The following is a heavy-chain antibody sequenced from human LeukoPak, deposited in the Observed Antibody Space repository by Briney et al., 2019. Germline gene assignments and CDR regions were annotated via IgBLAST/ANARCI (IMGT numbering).Heavy chain of an antibody. CDR1: GFFFTTYG. CDR3: AGWREQYCSGGSCYADAFDI. CDR2: IISRSNYV. D-gene: IGHD2-15*01. Sequence: PGGSLRVSCVTSGFFFTTYGMNWVRQAPGKGLGWVSSIISRSNYVYDADSLKGRFTIARDSARNSLYLQMNSLRAEDTAVYYWAGWREQYCSGGSCYADAFDIWGQGTMVTVSS. J-gene: IGHJ3*02. V-gene: IGHV3-21*01.